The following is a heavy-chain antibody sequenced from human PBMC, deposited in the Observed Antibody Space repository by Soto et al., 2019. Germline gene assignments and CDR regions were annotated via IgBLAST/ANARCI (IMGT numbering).Heavy chain of an antibody. Sequence: ASVKVSCKASGGTFSSYAISWVRQAPGQGLEWMGGIIPIFGTANYAQKFQGRVTITADESTSTAYMELSSLRSEDTAVYYCARSITMVRGVIITWPYYYYYYGMDVWGQGTTVTVSS. CDR2: IIPIFGTA. CDR3: ARSITMVRGVIITWPYYYYYYGMDV. J-gene: IGHJ6*02. D-gene: IGHD3-10*01. V-gene: IGHV1-69*13. CDR1: GGTFSSYA.